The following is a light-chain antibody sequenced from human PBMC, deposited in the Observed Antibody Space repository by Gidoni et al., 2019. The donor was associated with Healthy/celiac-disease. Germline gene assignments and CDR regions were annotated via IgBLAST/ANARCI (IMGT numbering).Light chain of an antibody. CDR3: QKYNSAPPEVT. CDR2: AAS. V-gene: IGKV1-27*01. CDR1: QGISNY. Sequence: DIQMTQSPSSLSASVGDRVTITCRASQGISNYLAWSQQKPGKVPKLLIYAASTLQSGVPSRFSGSGSGTDFTLTISSLQPEDVATYYCQKYNSAPPEVTFGPGTKVDIK. J-gene: IGKJ3*01.